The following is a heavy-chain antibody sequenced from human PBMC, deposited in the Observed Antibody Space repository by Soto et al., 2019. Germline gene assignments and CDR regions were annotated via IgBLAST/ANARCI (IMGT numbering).Heavy chain of an antibody. CDR2: INHSGRT. CDR1: GGSFSGYQ. J-gene: IGHJ3*01. D-gene: IGHD6-13*01. V-gene: IGHV4-34*01. CDR3: ARGGVSSSPDAFEV. Sequence: PSETLSLTCAVYGGSFSGYQWNWIRQPPGKGLEWIGEINHSGRTNYNSSLKSRLTISVDTSRNQFSLNLNSVTAADTAVYYCARGGVSSSPDAFEVRGQGTVVTVS.